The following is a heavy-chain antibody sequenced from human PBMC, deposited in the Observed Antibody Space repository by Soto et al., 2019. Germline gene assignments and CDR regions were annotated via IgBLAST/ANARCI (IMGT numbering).Heavy chain of an antibody. Sequence: GESLKISCKGSGYSFTSYWISWVRQMPGKGLEWMGRIDPSDSYTNYSPSFQGHVTISADKSISTAYLQWSSLKASDTAMYYCATQSSHCSGGSCYASYYYYGMDVWGQGTTVTVSS. CDR2: IDPSDSYT. D-gene: IGHD2-15*01. V-gene: IGHV5-10-1*01. CDR3: ATQSSHCSGGSCYASYYYYGMDV. CDR1: GYSFTSYW. J-gene: IGHJ6*02.